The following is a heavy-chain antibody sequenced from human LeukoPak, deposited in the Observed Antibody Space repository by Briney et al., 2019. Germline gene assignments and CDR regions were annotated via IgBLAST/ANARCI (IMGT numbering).Heavy chain of an antibody. D-gene: IGHD1-14*01. V-gene: IGHV3-23*01. CDR3: AKTKPGSPQDFDY. Sequence: ETLSLTCTVSGVSISSSNSYWGWIRQPPGKGLEWVSAISGSGGSTYYADSVKGRFTISRDNSKNTLYLQMNSLRAEDTAVYYCAKTKPGSPQDFDYWGQGTLVTVSS. J-gene: IGHJ4*02. CDR2: ISGSGGST. CDR1: GVSISSSNSY.